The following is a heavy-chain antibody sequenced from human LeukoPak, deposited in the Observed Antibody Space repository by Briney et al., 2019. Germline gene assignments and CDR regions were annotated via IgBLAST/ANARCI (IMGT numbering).Heavy chain of an antibody. J-gene: IGHJ1*01. V-gene: IGHV3-21*01. CDR2: ISSSSSYI. CDR3: AKDLNPGYCSGGSCYSEYFQH. D-gene: IGHD2-15*01. Sequence: GGSLRLSCAASGFTFSSYSMNWVRQAPGKGLEWVSSISSSSSYIYYADSVKGRFTISRDNAKNSLYLQMNSLRAEDTAVYYCAKDLNPGYCSGGSCYSEYFQHWGQGTLVTVSS. CDR1: GFTFSSYS.